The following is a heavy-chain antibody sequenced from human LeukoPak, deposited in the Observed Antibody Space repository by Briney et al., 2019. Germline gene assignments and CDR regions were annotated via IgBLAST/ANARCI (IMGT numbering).Heavy chain of an antibody. CDR3: ARDGILYDSSGYYFDY. CDR2: IYSGGNT. J-gene: IGHJ4*02. V-gene: IGHV3-53*05. D-gene: IGHD3-22*01. CDR1: GFTISSNY. Sequence: GGSLRLSCAVSGFTISSNYMSWVRQAPGKGLEWVSIIYSGGNTYYADSVKGRFAISRDNSKNTLYLQMNSLRAEDTAVYYCARDGILYDSSGYYFDYWGQGTLVTVSS.